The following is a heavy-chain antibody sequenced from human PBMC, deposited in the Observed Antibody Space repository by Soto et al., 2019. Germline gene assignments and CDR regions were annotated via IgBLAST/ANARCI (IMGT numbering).Heavy chain of an antibody. Sequence: ASVKVSCKASGYTFTSYGISWVRQAPGQGLEWMGWISAYNGNTNYAQKLQGRVTMATDTSTSTAYMELRSLRSDDTAVYYCARVGEVYRSSSSSYWFDPWGQGTLVTVSS. J-gene: IGHJ5*02. CDR2: ISAYNGNT. CDR1: GYTFTSYG. V-gene: IGHV1-18*04. D-gene: IGHD6-6*01. CDR3: ARVGEVYRSSSSSYWFDP.